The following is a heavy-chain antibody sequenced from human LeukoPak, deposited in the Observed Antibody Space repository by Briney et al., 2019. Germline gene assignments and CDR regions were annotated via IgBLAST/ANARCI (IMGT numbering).Heavy chain of an antibody. V-gene: IGHV1-18*01. CDR3: ARSLGATGDY. CDR2: ISAYNGNT. J-gene: IGHJ4*02. Sequence: ASANVSSKASRYTSLRYGISWVRPAPRQGLEWMGWISAYNGNTIYAQKLQGRVTMTTDTSTSTAYMDLRSLRSDDTAVYYCARSLGATGDYWGQGTLVTVSS. D-gene: IGHD1-26*01. CDR1: RYTSLRYG.